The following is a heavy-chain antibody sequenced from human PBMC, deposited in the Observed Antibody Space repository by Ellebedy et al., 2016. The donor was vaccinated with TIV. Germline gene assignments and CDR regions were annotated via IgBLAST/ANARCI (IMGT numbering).Heavy chain of an antibody. Sequence: AASVKVSCKASGYTFTSYGISWVRQAPGQGLEWMGRIIPILGIANYAQKFQGRVTITADKSTSTAYMELSSLRSEDTAVYYCARWGYDSSGYYFDYWGQGTLVTVSS. V-gene: IGHV1-69*04. CDR2: IIPILGIA. CDR1: GYTFTSYG. D-gene: IGHD3-22*01. J-gene: IGHJ4*02. CDR3: ARWGYDSSGYYFDY.